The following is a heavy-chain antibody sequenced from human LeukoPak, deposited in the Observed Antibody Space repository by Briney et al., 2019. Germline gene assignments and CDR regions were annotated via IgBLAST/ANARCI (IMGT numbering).Heavy chain of an antibody. J-gene: IGHJ4*02. CDR1: GGTFSSYA. CDR3: AREAGTRSAFLDY. CDR2: IIPIFGTA. Sequence: SVKVSCKASGGTFSSYAISWVRQAPGQGLEWMGGIIPIFGTANYAQKFQGRVTITADESTSTAYMELSSLRSEDTAVYYCAREAGTRSAFLDYWGQGTLVTVSS. V-gene: IGHV1-69*13. D-gene: IGHD6-19*01.